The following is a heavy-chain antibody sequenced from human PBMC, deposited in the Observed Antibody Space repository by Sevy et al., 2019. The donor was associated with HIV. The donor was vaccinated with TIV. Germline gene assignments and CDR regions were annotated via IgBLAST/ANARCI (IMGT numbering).Heavy chain of an antibody. Sequence: GGSLRLSCAASGFTFSSYGMHWVRRAPGKGLEWVAVISYDGSNKYYADSVKGRFTISRDNSKNTLYLQMNSLRAEDTAVYYCAKDPYYYDSSGYPPADYWGQGTLVTVSS. CDR1: GFTFSSYG. J-gene: IGHJ4*02. CDR3: AKDPYYYDSSGYPPADY. V-gene: IGHV3-30*18. D-gene: IGHD3-22*01. CDR2: ISYDGSNK.